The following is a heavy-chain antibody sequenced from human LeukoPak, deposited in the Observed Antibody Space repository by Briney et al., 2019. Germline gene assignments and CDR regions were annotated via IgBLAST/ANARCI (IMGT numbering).Heavy chain of an antibody. J-gene: IGHJ4*02. CDR1: GGSISSSSYY. CDR3: ARVYHSYYDSSYLDY. CDR2: IYYSGST. D-gene: IGHD3-22*01. Sequence: ASETLSLTCTVSGGSISSSSYYWGWICQPPGKGLEWIGSIYYSGSTYYNPSLKSRVTISVDTSKNQFSLKLSSVTAADTAVYYCARVYHSYYDSSYLDYWGQGTLVTVSS. V-gene: IGHV4-39*07.